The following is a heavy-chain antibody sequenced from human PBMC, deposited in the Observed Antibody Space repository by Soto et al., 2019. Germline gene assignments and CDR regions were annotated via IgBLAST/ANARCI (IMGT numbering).Heavy chain of an antibody. Sequence: EVQLVESGGDLVQPGGSLRLSCEASGFTLSNYWMSWVRQAPGKGLEWVANIKKDGSEKYYVESVKGRFTISRDNAKNSLYLQMNSLRAEDTAVYYCARDPRDSEYAIFDYWGQGTLVTVSS. CDR3: ARDPRDSEYAIFDY. CDR2: IKKDGSEK. D-gene: IGHD1-26*01. V-gene: IGHV3-7*05. CDR1: GFTLSNYW. J-gene: IGHJ4*02.